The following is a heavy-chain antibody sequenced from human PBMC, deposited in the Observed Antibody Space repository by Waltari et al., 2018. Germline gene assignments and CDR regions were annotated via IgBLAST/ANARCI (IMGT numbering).Heavy chain of an antibody. CDR1: GFTFSSYV. CDR2: ISGSGGTT. V-gene: IGHV3-23*01. CDR3: AKDRTGPYSITALDS. D-gene: IGHD4-4*01. Sequence: EVQLLESGGGLIQPGGSLRLSCAASGFTFSSYVMSWVRQAPGKGLEWVSAISGSGGTTYYADSVKGRFTISRDNSKNTVYLQMNSLRAEDTSVYYCAKDRTGPYSITALDSWGQGTLVTVSS. J-gene: IGHJ4*02.